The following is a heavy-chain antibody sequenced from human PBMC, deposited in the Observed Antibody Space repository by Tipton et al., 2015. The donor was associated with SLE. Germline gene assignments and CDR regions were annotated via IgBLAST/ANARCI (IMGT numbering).Heavy chain of an antibody. CDR2: IHDSGSS. V-gene: IGHV4-34*01. Sequence: LRLSCAVYGGSFSGYYWSWIRQPPGKGLEWIGEIHDSGSSNYNPSLKSRVSISVDTSKNQISLKLNSVTAADTAVYYCARGRVDYIRGTYRPSSFDYWGQGTQVTVSS. CDR1: GGSFSGYY. D-gene: IGHD3-16*02. J-gene: IGHJ4*02. CDR3: ARGRVDYIRGTYRPSSFDY.